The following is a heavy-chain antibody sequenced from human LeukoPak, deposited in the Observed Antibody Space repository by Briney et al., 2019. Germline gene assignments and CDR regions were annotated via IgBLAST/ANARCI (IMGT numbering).Heavy chain of an antibody. CDR1: GYTFTSYD. CDR2: MNPNSGNT. V-gene: IGHV1-8*01. J-gene: IGHJ5*01. Sequence: ASVKLSCTASGYTFTSYDINWVRQATGQGLEWMGWMNPNSGNTGYAQKFQGRVTMTRNTSITTAYMELSSLRSEDPAVYYCARGRAGEFYDFWSGYDYNWFDCWGQGTLVTVSS. D-gene: IGHD3-3*01. CDR3: ARGRAGEFYDFWSGYDYNWFDC.